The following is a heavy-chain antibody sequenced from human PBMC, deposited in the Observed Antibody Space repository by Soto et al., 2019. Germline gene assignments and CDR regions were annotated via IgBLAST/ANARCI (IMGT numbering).Heavy chain of an antibody. CDR3: ASSLSLWV. CDR1: GFSFSDYW. CDR2: IKQDGSEK. Sequence: GGSLRLSCAASGFSFSDYWMSWVRQAPGKGLEWVANIKQDGSEKYYVDSVKGRFTISRDNVKNSHYLQMNSLRAEDTAVYYCASSLSLWVWGKGTTVTVSS. D-gene: IGHD3-16*01. J-gene: IGHJ6*04. V-gene: IGHV3-7*01.